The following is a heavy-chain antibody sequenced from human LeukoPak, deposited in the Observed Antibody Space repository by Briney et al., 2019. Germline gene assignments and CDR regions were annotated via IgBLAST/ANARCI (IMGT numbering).Heavy chain of an antibody. Sequence: GGSLRLSCAASGFTFSSYATSWVRQAPGKGLEWVSAISGSGGSTYYADSVKGRFTISRDNSKNTLYLQMNSLRAEDTAVYYCAKVAYNWNDGGYFDYWGQGTLVTVSS. CDR3: AKVAYNWNDGGYFDY. D-gene: IGHD1-20*01. CDR1: GFTFSSYA. CDR2: ISGSGGST. J-gene: IGHJ4*02. V-gene: IGHV3-23*01.